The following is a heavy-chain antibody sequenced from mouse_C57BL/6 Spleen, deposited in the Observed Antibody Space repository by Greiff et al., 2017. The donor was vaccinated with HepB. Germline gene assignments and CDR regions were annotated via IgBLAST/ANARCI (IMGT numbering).Heavy chain of an antibody. V-gene: IGHV5-17*01. Sequence: EVQLQQSGGGLVKPGGSLKLSCAASGFTFSDYGMHWVRQAPEKGLEWVAYISSGSSTIYYADTVKGRFTISRDNAKNTVFLQVTSLTSEDTAMYYCASGNPPIDYWGQGTTLTVSS. CDR3: ASGNPPIDY. J-gene: IGHJ2*01. CDR2: ISSGSSTI. CDR1: GFTFSDYG.